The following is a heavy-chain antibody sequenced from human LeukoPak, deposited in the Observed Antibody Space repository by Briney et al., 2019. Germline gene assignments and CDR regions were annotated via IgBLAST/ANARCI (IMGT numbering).Heavy chain of an antibody. D-gene: IGHD3-16*02. CDR2: ISSSSSTI. CDR3: ARDYVWGSYRYTGIDY. Sequence: GGSLRLSCAASGFTFSSYSMTWVRQAPGKGLEWVSYISSSSSTIYYADSVKGRFAISRDNAKNSLYLQMNSLRDEDTAVYYCARDYVWGSYRYTGIDYWGQGTLVTVSS. V-gene: IGHV3-48*02. CDR1: GFTFSSYS. J-gene: IGHJ4*02.